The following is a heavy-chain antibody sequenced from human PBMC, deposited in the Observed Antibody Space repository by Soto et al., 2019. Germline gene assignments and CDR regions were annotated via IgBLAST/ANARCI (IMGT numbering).Heavy chain of an antibody. CDR1: GFTFSTYG. CDR2: ISSDGETK. CDR3: AKEVDVAGDLDY. D-gene: IGHD6-19*01. Sequence: QVRLVESGGGVVQPGRSLKLSCVASGFTFSTYGIHWVRQAPGKGLEWVGVISSDGETKYYADSVKGRFTISRDNSKNTMYPQMASLRPEDTAVYYCAKEVDVAGDLDYWGHGTLVTVSS. J-gene: IGHJ4*01. V-gene: IGHV3-30*18.